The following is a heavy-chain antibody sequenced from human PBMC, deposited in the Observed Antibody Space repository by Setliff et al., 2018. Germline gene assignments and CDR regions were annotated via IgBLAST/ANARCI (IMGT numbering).Heavy chain of an antibody. D-gene: IGHD6-13*01. CDR1: GFTFNEHA. J-gene: IGHJ4*02. V-gene: IGHV3-9*03. CDR2: ISGNSGAK. Sequence: GGSLRLSCVASGFTFNEHAMHWVRQAPGKGLEWVSSISGNSGAKGYADSVKGRFTISRDNAKNSLYLQMNSLRTEDMALYYCVRRAAAQTYYFDYWGQGTLVTVSS. CDR3: VRRAAAQTYYFDY.